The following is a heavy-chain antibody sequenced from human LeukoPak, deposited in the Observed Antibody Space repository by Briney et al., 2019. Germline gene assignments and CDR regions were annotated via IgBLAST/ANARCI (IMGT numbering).Heavy chain of an antibody. J-gene: IGHJ4*02. CDR2: IIPIFGTA. CDR3: ARRRQGDYAFDY. D-gene: IGHD4-17*01. V-gene: IGHV1-69*05. Sequence: SVKVSCKASGGTFSSYAISWMRQAPGQGLEWMGGIIPIFGTANYAQKFQGRVTITTDESTSTAYMELSSLRSEDTAVYYCARRRQGDYAFDYWGQGTLVTVSS. CDR1: GGTFSSYA.